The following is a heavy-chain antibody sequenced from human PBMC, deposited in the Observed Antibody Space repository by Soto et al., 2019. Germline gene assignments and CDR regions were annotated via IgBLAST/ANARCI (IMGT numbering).Heavy chain of an antibody. CDR2: ISAYNGNT. CDR3: ARVLRYFDWPYYYYYGMDV. V-gene: IGHV1-18*01. D-gene: IGHD3-9*01. Sequence: QVQLVQSGAEVKKPGASVKVSCKASGYTFTSYGISWVRQAPGQGLEWMGWISAYNGNTNYAQKLQGRVTMTTDTSTSTAYMYLWSLRSDDTAVYYCARVLRYFDWPYYYYYGMDVCGQVTTVTVS. J-gene: IGHJ6*02. CDR1: GYTFTSYG.